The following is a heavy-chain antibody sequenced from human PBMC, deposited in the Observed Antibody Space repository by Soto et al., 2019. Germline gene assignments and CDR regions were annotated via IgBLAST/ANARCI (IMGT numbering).Heavy chain of an antibody. CDR1: GLTFRSYW. CDR2: IYSGGST. V-gene: IGHV3-66*01. D-gene: IGHD3-10*01. Sequence: GGSLRLSCAASGLTFRSYWMHWVRQAPGKGLEWVSVIYSGGSTYYADSVKGRFTISRDNSKNTLYLQMNSLRAEDTAVYYCARAYGSGSYFIFDPWGQGTLVTVSS. J-gene: IGHJ5*02. CDR3: ARAYGSGSYFIFDP.